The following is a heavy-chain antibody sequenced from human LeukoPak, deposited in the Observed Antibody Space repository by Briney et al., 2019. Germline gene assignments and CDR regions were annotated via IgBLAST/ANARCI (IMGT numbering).Heavy chain of an antibody. Sequence: GGSLRLSCAASGFTFSSYWMSWVRQAPGKGLEWVANIKQDGSERYYVDSVKGRFTISGDNAKNSLYLQMNSLRAEDTAVYYCARATYYYDSSDYYPLGYWGQGTLVTVSS. CDR2: IKQDGSER. V-gene: IGHV3-7*01. CDR1: GFTFSSYW. D-gene: IGHD3-22*01. J-gene: IGHJ4*02. CDR3: ARATYYYDSSDYYPLGY.